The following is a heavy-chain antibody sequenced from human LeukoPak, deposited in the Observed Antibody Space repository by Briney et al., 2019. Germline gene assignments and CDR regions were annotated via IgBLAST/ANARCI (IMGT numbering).Heavy chain of an antibody. CDR3: AKGERITIFGVVMNYYYYYGMDV. CDR2: ISYDGSNK. CDR1: GFTFSSYG. Sequence: GRSLRLSCAASGFTFSSYGMHWVRQAPGKGLEWVAVISYDGSNKYYADSVKGRFTISRDNSKNTLYLQMNSLRAEDTAVYYCAKGERITIFGVVMNYYYYYGMDVWGQGTTVTVSS. V-gene: IGHV3-30*18. D-gene: IGHD3-3*01. J-gene: IGHJ6*02.